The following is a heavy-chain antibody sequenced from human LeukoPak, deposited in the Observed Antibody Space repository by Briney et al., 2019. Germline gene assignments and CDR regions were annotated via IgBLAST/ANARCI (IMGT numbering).Heavy chain of an antibody. CDR2: INHSGST. V-gene: IGHV4-34*01. CDR1: GGSFSGYY. Sequence: SETLSLTCAVYGGSFSGYYWSWIRQPPGKGLEWIGEINHSGSTNYNSSLKSRVTISVDTSKNQFSLKLSSVTAADTAVYYCARRSITMVRGVIIKATFDYWGQGTLVTVSS. J-gene: IGHJ4*02. D-gene: IGHD3-10*01. CDR3: ARRSITMVRGVIIKATFDY.